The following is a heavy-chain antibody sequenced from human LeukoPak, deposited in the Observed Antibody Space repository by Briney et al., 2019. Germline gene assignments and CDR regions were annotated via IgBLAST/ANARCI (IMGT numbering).Heavy chain of an antibody. Sequence: GASVTVSYKDSGYTFTSYGISWVRQAPGQGLEWMGWISAYNGNTNYAQKLQGRVTMTTDTSTSTAYMELRSLRSDDTGVYYCARDYDYVWGSYRPPGRMDVWGQGTTVTVSS. CDR2: ISAYNGNT. CDR1: GYTFTSYG. J-gene: IGHJ6*02. D-gene: IGHD3-16*02. CDR3: ARDYDYVWGSYRPPGRMDV. V-gene: IGHV1-18*01.